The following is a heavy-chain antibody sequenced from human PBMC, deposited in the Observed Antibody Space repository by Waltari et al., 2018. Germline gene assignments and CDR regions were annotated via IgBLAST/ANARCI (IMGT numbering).Heavy chain of an antibody. CDR1: GFTFSSYA. J-gene: IGHJ4*02. CDR3: ARDSDRFGDPYYFDY. D-gene: IGHD3-10*01. CDR2: ISYDGSNK. V-gene: IGHV3-30*04. Sequence: QVQLVESGGGVVQPGRSLRLSCAASGFTFSSYAMHWVRQAPGKGLEWVAVISYDGSNKYYADSVKGRFTISRDNSKNTLYLQMNSLRAEDTAVYYCARDSDRFGDPYYFDYWGQGTLVTVSS.